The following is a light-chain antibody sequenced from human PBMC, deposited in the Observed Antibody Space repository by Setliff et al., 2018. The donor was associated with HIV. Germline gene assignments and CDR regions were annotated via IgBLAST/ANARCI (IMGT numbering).Light chain of an antibody. CDR3: NSFTSSTIYV. V-gene: IGLV2-14*03. CDR2: EVS. CDR1: TRDVGGGSNY. J-gene: IGLJ1*01. Sequence: SVLTQPASVSGSPGQSITISCTGTTRDVGGGSNYVSWYQQHPGKAPRLIIFEVSKRPSGVTPRFSGSKSGNTASLTTSGLQAEDEADYYCNSFTSSTIYVFGTGTKVTVL.